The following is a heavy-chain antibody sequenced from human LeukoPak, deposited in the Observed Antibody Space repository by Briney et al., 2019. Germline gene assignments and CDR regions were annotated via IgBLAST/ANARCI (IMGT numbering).Heavy chain of an antibody. Sequence: PSETLSLTCTVSGGSISSHYWSWIRQPAGKGLEWIGRIYASGNTNYNPSLKSRVTMSVDTSKNQFSLNLSSVTAAGTAIYYCARTLHPLSSSWYFDRWGQGTLVTVSS. CDR1: GGSISSHY. CDR2: IYASGNT. J-gene: IGHJ4*02. CDR3: ARTLHPLSSSWYFDR. V-gene: IGHV4-4*07. D-gene: IGHD6-13*01.